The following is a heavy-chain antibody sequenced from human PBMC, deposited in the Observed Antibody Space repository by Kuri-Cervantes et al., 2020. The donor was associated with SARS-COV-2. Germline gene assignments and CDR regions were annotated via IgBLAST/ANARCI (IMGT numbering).Heavy chain of an antibody. CDR3: ARSEAARVLRFLEWFVLRAFDI. J-gene: IGHJ3*02. CDR2: IIPILGTA. V-gene: IGHV1-69*04. D-gene: IGHD3-3*01. Sequence: SVKVSCKASGGTFSSYAISWVRQAPGQGLEWMGRIIPILGTANYAQKFQGRVTITADKSTSTAYMELSSLRSEDTVVYYCARSEAARVLRFLEWFVLRAFDIWGQGTMVTVSS. CDR1: GGTFSSYA.